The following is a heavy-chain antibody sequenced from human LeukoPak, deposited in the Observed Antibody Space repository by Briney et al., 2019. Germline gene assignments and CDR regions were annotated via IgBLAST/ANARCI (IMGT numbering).Heavy chain of an antibody. CDR3: AGITMVRGVIT. J-gene: IGHJ5*02. Sequence: GGSLRLSCGASGFTVRSNYMSWVRQAPGKGLEWVSVIYSGGSTYYADSVKGRFTISRDNSKNTLYLQMNSLRAEDTAVYYCAGITMVRGVITWGQGTLVTVS. D-gene: IGHD3-10*01. V-gene: IGHV3-53*01. CDR1: GFTVRSNY. CDR2: IYSGGST.